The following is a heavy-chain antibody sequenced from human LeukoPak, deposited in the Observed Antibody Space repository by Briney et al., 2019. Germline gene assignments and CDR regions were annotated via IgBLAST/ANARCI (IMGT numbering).Heavy chain of an antibody. J-gene: IGHJ4*02. CDR1: GFTFSSYG. Sequence: GGSLRLSCAASGFTFSSYGMHWVRQAPGKGLEWVAVIWYDGSNKYYADSVKGRFTISRDNSKNTLYLQMNSLRAEDTAVYYCAKVKNYYDSSGYYYVWGQGTLVTVSS. V-gene: IGHV3-33*06. D-gene: IGHD3-22*01. CDR2: IWYDGSNK. CDR3: AKVKNYYDSSGYYYV.